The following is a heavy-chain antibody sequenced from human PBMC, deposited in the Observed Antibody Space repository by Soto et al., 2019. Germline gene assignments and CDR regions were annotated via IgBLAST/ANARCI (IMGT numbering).Heavy chain of an antibody. Sequence: GESLKISCKGSGYSFTSYWISWVRQMPGKGLEWMGRIDPSDSYTNYSPSFQGHVTISADKSISTAYLRWSSLKASDTAMYYCASDVNDYVWGSYRPFDYWGQGTLVTVSS. CDR3: ASDVNDYVWGSYRPFDY. D-gene: IGHD3-16*02. CDR1: GYSFTSYW. V-gene: IGHV5-10-1*01. CDR2: IDPSDSYT. J-gene: IGHJ4*02.